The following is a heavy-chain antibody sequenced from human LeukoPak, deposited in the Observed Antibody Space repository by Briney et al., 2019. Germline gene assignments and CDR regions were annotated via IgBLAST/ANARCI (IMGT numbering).Heavy chain of an antibody. CDR1: GFTVSSNY. CDR2: IYSGGST. Sequence: PGGSLRLSCAASGFTVSSNYMSWVRQAPGKGLEWVSVIYSGGSTYYADSVKGRLTISRDNSKNTLYLQMNSLRAEDTAVYYCARIQEPEYYFDYWGQGTLVTVSS. D-gene: IGHD5-18*01. J-gene: IGHJ4*02. CDR3: ARIQEPEYYFDY. V-gene: IGHV3-53*01.